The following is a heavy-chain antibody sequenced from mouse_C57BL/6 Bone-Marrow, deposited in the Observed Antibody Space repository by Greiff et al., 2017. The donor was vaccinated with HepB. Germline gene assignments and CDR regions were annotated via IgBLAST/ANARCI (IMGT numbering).Heavy chain of an antibody. V-gene: IGHV1-81*01. J-gene: IGHJ2*01. D-gene: IGHD1-1*01. Sequence: QVQLQQSGAELARPGASVKLSCKASGYTFTSYGIGWVKQRTGQGLEWIGEIYPRSGNTYYNEKFKSKATLTVDKPSSTAYMQLSSLTSEDSAVYYCARIDYGSSCDYWGQGTTLTVSS. CDR3: ARIDYGSSCDY. CDR1: GYTFTSYG. CDR2: IYPRSGNT.